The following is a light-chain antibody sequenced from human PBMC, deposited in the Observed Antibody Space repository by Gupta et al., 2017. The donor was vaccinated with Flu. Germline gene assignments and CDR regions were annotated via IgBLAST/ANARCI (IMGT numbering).Light chain of an antibody. J-gene: IGKJ1*01. CDR3: QQYNSYPWT. Sequence: GDRVTITCRASQSISSWLAWYQQKPGKAPKLLIYRASILESGVPSRFSGSGSGTEFALTISSLQPDDLATYYCQQYNSYPWTFGQGTKVEIK. V-gene: IGKV1-5*03. CDR1: QSISSW. CDR2: RAS.